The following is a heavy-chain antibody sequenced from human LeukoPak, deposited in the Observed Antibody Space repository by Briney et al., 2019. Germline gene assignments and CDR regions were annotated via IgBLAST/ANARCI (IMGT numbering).Heavy chain of an antibody. D-gene: IGHD6-19*01. CDR1: GGSISSDY. J-gene: IGHJ5*02. CDR3: ARQKAGNCFDP. CDR2: IYTSGSN. Sequence: SETLSLTCTVSGGSISSDYWSWIRQPPGKGLEWIGYIYTSGSNHYNPSLKSRATISGDTSKNQFSLKLSSVTAADTAVYCCARQKAGNCFDPWGQGTPVTVSS. V-gene: IGHV4-4*09.